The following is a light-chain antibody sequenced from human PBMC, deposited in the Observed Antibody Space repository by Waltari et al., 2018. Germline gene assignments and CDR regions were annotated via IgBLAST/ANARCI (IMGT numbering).Light chain of an antibody. CDR2: GNS. J-gene: IGLJ3*02. Sequence: QSVLRQSPSVSGAPGQRLTISCTGSNSNIGAGYAVHRYQQFPGRVPKLLLFGNSNRPSGVPDRFSGSKSGTSASLAIAGLQLEDEADYYCQSYDRSLSGWVFGGGTKLTVL. CDR1: NSNIGAGYA. CDR3: QSYDRSLSGWV. V-gene: IGLV1-40*01.